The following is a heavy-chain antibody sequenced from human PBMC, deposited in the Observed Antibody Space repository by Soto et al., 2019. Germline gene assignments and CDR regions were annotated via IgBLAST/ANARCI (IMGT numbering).Heavy chain of an antibody. CDR3: TTVAYSSSNVDYYYGMDV. J-gene: IGHJ6*02. V-gene: IGHV3-15*07. CDR1: GFTFSNAW. D-gene: IGHD6-6*01. Sequence: GGSLRLSYAASGFTFSNAWMNWVRQAPGKGLEWVGRIKSKTDGGTTDYAAPVKGRFTISRDDSKNTLYLQMNSLKTEDTAVYYCTTVAYSSSNVDYYYGMDVWGQGTTVTVSS. CDR2: IKSKTDGGTT.